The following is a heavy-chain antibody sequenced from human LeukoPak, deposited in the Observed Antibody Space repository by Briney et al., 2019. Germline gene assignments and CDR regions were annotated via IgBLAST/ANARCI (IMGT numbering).Heavy chain of an antibody. CDR3: ATGYGSGWFDA. J-gene: IGHJ5*02. CDR1: GVSISGRGY. D-gene: IGHD3-9*01. CDR2: IDYSGKT. V-gene: IGHV4-31*03. Sequence: SETLSLTCSVSGVSISGRGYWGWIRQHPGKGLEWIGYIDYSGKTYYKPSLQSRVIISADTSQNQFTLKVSSVTAADTAVYYCATGYGSGWFDAWGQGTLVTASS.